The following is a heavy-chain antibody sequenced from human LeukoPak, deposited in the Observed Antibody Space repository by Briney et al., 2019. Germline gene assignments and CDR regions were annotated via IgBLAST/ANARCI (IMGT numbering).Heavy chain of an antibody. J-gene: IGHJ4*02. CDR1: GFTFSSYW. CDR3: ARADDSSSGYFDY. CDR2: ISSSGNSI. Sequence: PGGSLRLSCAVSGFTFSSYWMSWIRQAPGKGLEWVSYISSSGNSISYADSVKGRFTISRDNAKNSLYLQMNSLRAEDTAVYYCARADDSSSGYFDYWGQGTLVTVSS. D-gene: IGHD6-6*01. V-gene: IGHV3-11*04.